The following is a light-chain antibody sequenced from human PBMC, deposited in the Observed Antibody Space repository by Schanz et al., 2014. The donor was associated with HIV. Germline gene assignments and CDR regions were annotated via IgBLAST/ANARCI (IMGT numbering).Light chain of an antibody. CDR1: QSILYSSNNKNY. CDR2: WAS. J-gene: IGKJ1*01. V-gene: IGKV4-1*01. Sequence: DIVMTQSPDSLAVSLGERATINCKSSQSILYSSNNKNYLAWYQQKPGQPPKLLIYWASTRESGVPDRFSGSGSGTNFTLTITSLQPEDVATYYCHQFFSSRGTFGQGTKVEI. CDR3: HQFFSSRGT.